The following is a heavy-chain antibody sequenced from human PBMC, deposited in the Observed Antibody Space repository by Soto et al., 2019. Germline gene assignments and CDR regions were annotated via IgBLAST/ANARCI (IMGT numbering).Heavy chain of an antibody. CDR2: IYLSGST. D-gene: IGHD3-3*01. CDR1: GGSFTNYS. CDR3: ARDFDFWSGYLSSYGMDV. Sequence: VLQQESGPGLVKPSETLSLSCTVSGGSFTNYSWSWIRQPPGKGLEWIGYIYLSGSTNYNPSLKSRVTISKDPSKNQFSLTLRSVTAADTAVYFCARDFDFWSGYLSSYGMDVWGQGATVTVSS. V-gene: IGHV4-59*01. J-gene: IGHJ6*02.